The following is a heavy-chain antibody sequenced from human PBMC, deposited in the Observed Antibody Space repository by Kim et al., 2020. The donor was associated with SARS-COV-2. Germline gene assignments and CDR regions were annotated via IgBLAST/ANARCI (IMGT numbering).Heavy chain of an antibody. CDR3: TKDLSLIVVAGNLDY. J-gene: IGHJ4*02. CDR1: GFTFDDYA. CDR2: ISGDGVST. Sequence: GGSLRLSCAASGFTFDDYAVHWVRQAPGKGLEWVSLISGDGVSTNYADSVKGRFTISRDNSKNSLYLQMNSLRTEDTAFYYCTKDLSLIVVAGNLDYWGQGTLVTVSS. D-gene: IGHD6-19*01. V-gene: IGHV3-43*02.